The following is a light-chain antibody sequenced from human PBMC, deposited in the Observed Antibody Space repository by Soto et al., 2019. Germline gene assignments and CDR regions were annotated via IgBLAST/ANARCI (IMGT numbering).Light chain of an antibody. CDR2: SAS. CDR1: QSVGSR. J-gene: IGKJ5*01. CDR3: QQYTNWPPIT. Sequence: EIVMTQSPATLSVSPGVRATLSCRASQSVGSRVALYRQKPGQAPRLLIYSASTRATGIPDRFSGSGSGTEFTLTISSLQSEDFGVYYCQQYTNWPPITFGQGTLLEIK. V-gene: IGKV3-15*01.